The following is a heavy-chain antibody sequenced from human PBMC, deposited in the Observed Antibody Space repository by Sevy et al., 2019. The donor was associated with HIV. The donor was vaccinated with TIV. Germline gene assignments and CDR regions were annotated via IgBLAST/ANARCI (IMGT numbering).Heavy chain of an antibody. Sequence: ASVKVSCKASGGTFSSYAISWVRQAPGQGLEWMGGIIPIFGTATYAQKFQGRVTITADESTGTAYMELSSLRSEDTAVYYCALGYPTITMVRGVIGGYFDYWGQGTLVTVSS. CDR1: GGTFSSYA. CDR2: IIPIFGTA. J-gene: IGHJ4*02. V-gene: IGHV1-69*13. CDR3: ALGYPTITMVRGVIGGYFDY. D-gene: IGHD3-10*01.